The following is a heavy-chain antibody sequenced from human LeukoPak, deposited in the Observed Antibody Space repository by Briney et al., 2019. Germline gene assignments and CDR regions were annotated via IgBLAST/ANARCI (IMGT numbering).Heavy chain of an antibody. CDR2: VSAHSGNT. D-gene: IGHD5-18*01. V-gene: IGHV1-18*01. CDR1: GYTFASYG. Sequence: ASVKVSCKASGYTFASYGISWLRQAPGQGLEWVGWVSAHSGNTKYAERVQGRASMTADTSTSTAYMELRSMRSDDTALYYCARVSCGYNCHYAMDVWGQGTTVTVSS. CDR3: ARVSCGYNCHYAMDV. J-gene: IGHJ6*02.